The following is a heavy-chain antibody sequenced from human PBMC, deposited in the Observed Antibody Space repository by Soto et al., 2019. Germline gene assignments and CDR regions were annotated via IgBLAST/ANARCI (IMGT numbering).Heavy chain of an antibody. Sequence: QVQLVQSGAEVKKPGSSVKVSCKASGGTFSSYAISWVRQAPGQGLEWMGGIIPIFATANYAQKFQGRVTITADESTSTAYMELSSLRSEDTAVYYCASNIVVVPAATNNYYYYGMDVWGQGTTVTVSS. D-gene: IGHD2-2*01. CDR2: IIPIFATA. CDR1: GGTFSSYA. CDR3: ASNIVVVPAATNNYYYYGMDV. J-gene: IGHJ6*02. V-gene: IGHV1-69*01.